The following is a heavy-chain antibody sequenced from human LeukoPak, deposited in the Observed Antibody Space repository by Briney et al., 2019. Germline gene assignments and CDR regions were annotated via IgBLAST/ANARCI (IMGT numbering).Heavy chain of an antibody. D-gene: IGHD1-26*01. V-gene: IGHV4-4*07. J-gene: IGHJ4*02. CDR1: GGSISSYY. Sequence: PSETLSLTCTVSGGSISSYYWSWTRQPAGKGLEWIGRIYTSGSTNYNPSLKSRVTMSVDTSKNQFSLKLSSVTAADTAVYYCARHGLLGGTYFWSDYWGQGTLVTVSS. CDR2: IYTSGST. CDR3: ARHGLLGGTYFWSDY.